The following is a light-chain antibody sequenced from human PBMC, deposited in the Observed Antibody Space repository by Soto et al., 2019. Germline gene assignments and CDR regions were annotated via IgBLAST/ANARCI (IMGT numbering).Light chain of an antibody. J-gene: IGLJ2*01. V-gene: IGLV1-44*01. CDR2: TNS. CDR3: ATWDDNVKGPV. Sequence: QSVLTQPPSASGPPGQRVTISCSGRASNIGSNFVSWYQVVPGTAPKLLIYTNSHRPSGGPDRFSGSRSGTSASLDISGLQSDDEADYFCATWDDNVKGPVFGGGTKVTVL. CDR1: ASNIGSNF.